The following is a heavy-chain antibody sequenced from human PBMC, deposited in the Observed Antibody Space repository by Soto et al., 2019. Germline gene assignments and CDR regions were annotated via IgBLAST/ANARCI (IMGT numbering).Heavy chain of an antibody. Sequence: EVQLVQSGAEVKKPGESLRISCKGSGYSFTSYWISWVRQMPGKGLEWMGRIDPSDSYSNYSPSFQGHVTISADKSISTAYLQWSSLKASDTAMYDCARQGGGYGGNSNYYGMDVWGQGTTVTVSS. J-gene: IGHJ6*02. D-gene: IGHD4-17*01. CDR2: IDPSDSYS. V-gene: IGHV5-10-1*01. CDR1: GYSFTSYW. CDR3: ARQGGGYGGNSNYYGMDV.